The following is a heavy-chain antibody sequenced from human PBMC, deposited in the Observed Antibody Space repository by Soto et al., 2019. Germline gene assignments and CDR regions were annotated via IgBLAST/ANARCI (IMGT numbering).Heavy chain of an antibody. CDR3: ARGSSWSYFDY. J-gene: IGHJ4*02. CDR1: GYTFTSYA. CDR2: INTAKDNT. V-gene: IGHV1-3*04. Sequence: QVQLVQSGAEVKKPGASVKVSCKASGYTFTSYAIHWLRQAPGQRLEWMGWINTAKDNTRYSEKFQGRVTITRDTSATLVHMELSSLRSEDTAVYYCARGSSWSYFDYWGQGTLVTVSS. D-gene: IGHD6-13*01.